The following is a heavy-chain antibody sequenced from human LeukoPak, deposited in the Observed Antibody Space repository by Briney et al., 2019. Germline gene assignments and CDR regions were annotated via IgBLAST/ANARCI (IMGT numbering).Heavy chain of an antibody. CDR3: ARIRNYYDSSGYPFDY. CDR1: GYTFTGYY. Sequence: ASVKVSCKASGYTFTGYYMHWVRQAPGQGLEWMGRINPNSGGTNYAQKFQGRVTMTRGTSISTAYMELSRLRSDDTAVYYRARIRNYYDSSGYPFDYWGQGTLVTVSS. D-gene: IGHD3-22*01. V-gene: IGHV1-2*06. J-gene: IGHJ4*02. CDR2: INPNSGGT.